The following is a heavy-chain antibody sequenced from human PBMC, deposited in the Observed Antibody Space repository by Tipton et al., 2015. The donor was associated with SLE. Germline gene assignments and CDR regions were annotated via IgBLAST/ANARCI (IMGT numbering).Heavy chain of an antibody. CDR2: IYYSGST. V-gene: IGHV4-59*11. Sequence: TLSLTCTVSGASISSHYWSWIRQPPGKGMAWIGYIYYSGSTKYNPSLRSRVTISVDKSKNQFSLNLSSVTTADTAVYYCARRYSSSWYYNYFDPWGPGTLVTVSS. CDR1: GASISSHY. J-gene: IGHJ5*02. CDR3: ARRYSSSWYYNYFDP. D-gene: IGHD6-13*01.